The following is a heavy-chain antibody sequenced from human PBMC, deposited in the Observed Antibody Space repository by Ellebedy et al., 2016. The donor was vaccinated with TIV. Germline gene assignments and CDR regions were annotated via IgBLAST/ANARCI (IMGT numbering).Heavy chain of an antibody. Sequence: GESLKISCAASGFTFSGSWMTWVRQAPGKGLEWVANIKQDGSEKNYVDSVKGRFTISRDNAKNSLYLQMSSLRAEDTAVYYCARSAGADFWGQGTLVTVSS. V-gene: IGHV3-7*03. CDR3: ARSAGADF. CDR1: GFTFSGSW. CDR2: IKQDGSEK. D-gene: IGHD4/OR15-4a*01. J-gene: IGHJ4*02.